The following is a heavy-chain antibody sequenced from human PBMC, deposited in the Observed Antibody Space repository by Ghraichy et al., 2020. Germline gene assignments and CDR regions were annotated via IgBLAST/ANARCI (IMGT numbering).Heavy chain of an antibody. Sequence: LSLTCAASGFTFSRYSMNWVRQAPGKGLEWLSYITSGSTTIDYADSVKGRFTTSRDNAQNSLYLRMNSLRDEDTAFYYCVRDLNWAFDYWGQGALVTVSS. J-gene: IGHJ4*02. D-gene: IGHD3-16*01. CDR3: VRDLNWAFDY. CDR2: ITSGSTTI. CDR1: GFTFSRYS. V-gene: IGHV3-48*02.